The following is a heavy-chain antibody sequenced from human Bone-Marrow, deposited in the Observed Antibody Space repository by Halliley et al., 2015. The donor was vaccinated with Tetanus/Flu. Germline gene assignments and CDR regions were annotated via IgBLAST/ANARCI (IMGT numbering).Heavy chain of an antibody. CDR3: ATRIRDGYNFVDWYFDL. CDR1: GYNFANYW. J-gene: IGHJ2*01. V-gene: IGHV5-51*01. D-gene: IGHD5-12*01. Sequence: VQLVQSGAEVKKPGESLKISCKASGYNFANYWIGWERQMPGKGLEWMGIIYPGDSDTTYSPSFQGQVTSSADKSISTAYQHWRILQASDTAMYYCATRIRDGYNFVDWYFDLGGRGTLVTVSS. CDR2: IYPGDSDT.